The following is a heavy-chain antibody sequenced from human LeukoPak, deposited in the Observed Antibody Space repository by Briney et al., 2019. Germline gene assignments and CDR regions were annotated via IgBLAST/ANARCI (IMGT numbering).Heavy chain of an antibody. D-gene: IGHD3-10*01. CDR2: INPNSGGT. V-gene: IGHV1-2*04. J-gene: IGHJ5*02. CDR3: ARDLGDLVRGVISGWFDP. Sequence: VASVKVSCKASGYTFTGYYMHWVRQAPGQGLEWMGWINPNSGGTNYAQKFQGWVTMTRDTSISTAYMELSRLRSDDTAVYYCARDLGDLVRGVISGWFDPWGQGTLVTVS. CDR1: GYTFTGYY.